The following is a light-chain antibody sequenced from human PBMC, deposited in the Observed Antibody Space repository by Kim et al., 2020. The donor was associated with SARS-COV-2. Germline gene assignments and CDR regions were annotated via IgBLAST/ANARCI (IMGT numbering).Light chain of an antibody. CDR1: ALPKQY. V-gene: IGLV3-25*03. CDR3: QSADSSDTFWV. Sequence: SYELTQPPSVSVSPGQTARITCSGDALPKQYAYWFQQKPGQAPVVVIYEDTERPSGIPERFSGSTSGTTDTLTISGVQAEDEADYYCQSADSSDTFWVFGGGTQLTVL. CDR2: EDT. J-gene: IGLJ3*02.